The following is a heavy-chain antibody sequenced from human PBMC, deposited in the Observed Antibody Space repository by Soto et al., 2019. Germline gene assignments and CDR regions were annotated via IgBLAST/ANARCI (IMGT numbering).Heavy chain of an antibody. D-gene: IGHD1-26*01. Sequence: GGSLRLSCSVAGFTVSDSMSWVRQAPGKGLECVSFIHSDGSTHYTDSVRGRFTISRDNSKNTLYLQMDRLRVEDTAVYYCARVWRELLDYWGQGTLVTVS. CDR2: IHSDGST. CDR3: ARVWRELLDY. J-gene: IGHJ4*02. V-gene: IGHV3-53*01. CDR1: GFTVSDS.